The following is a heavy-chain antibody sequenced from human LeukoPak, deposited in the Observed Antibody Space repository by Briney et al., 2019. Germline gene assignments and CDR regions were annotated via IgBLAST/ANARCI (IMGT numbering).Heavy chain of an antibody. J-gene: IGHJ6*02. CDR2: IYHSGST. Sequence: SETLSLTCAVSGGSISTTAYSWNWIRQSPGTGLEWIGFIYHSGSTYYNPSLKNRVTISLVTSQNRFSLKLNSVTAADTAVYYCARDLNYYGLEGYGMDVWGQGTTVTVSS. CDR3: ARDLNYYGLEGYGMDV. CDR1: GGSISTTAYS. V-gene: IGHV4-30-2*06. D-gene: IGHD3-10*01.